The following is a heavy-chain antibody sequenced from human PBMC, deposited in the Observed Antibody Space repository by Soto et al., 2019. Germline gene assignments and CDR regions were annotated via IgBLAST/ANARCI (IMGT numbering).Heavy chain of an antibody. D-gene: IGHD3-22*01. CDR3: ARVTWNPNYYDSSGGVDAFDI. Sequence: GASVKVSCKASGYTFTSYDINWVRQATGQGLEWMGWMNPNSGNTGYAQKFQGRVTMTRNTSISTAYMELSSLRSEDTAVYYCARVTWNPNYYDSSGGVDAFDIWGQGTMVTVSS. V-gene: IGHV1-8*01. CDR1: GYTFTSYD. CDR2: MNPNSGNT. J-gene: IGHJ3*02.